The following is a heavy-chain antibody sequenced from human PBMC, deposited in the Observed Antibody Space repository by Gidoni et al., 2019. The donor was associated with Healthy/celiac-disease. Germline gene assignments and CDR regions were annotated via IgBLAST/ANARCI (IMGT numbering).Heavy chain of an antibody. CDR3: AKEKGEYYDFWSGYSNDAFDI. CDR1: GFTFSSYA. CDR2: ISGSGGST. V-gene: IGHV3-23*01. Sequence: EVQLLESGGGLVQPGGSLRLSCAASGFTFSSYAMSWVRQAPGKGLEWVSAISGSGGSTYYADSVKGRFTISRDNSKNTLYLQMNSLRAEDTAVYYCAKEKGEYYDFWSGYSNDAFDIWGQGTMVTVSS. J-gene: IGHJ3*02. D-gene: IGHD3-3*01.